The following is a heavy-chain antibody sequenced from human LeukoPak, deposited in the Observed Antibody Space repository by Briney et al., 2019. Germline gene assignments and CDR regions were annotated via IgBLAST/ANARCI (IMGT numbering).Heavy chain of an antibody. CDR1: GFTFDDYA. CDR3: AKDSDYYYYYGMDV. CDR2: ISWNSGSI. Sequence: GRSLRLSCAASGFTFDDYAMHWVRQAPGKGLEWVSGISWNSGSIGYADSVKGRFTISRDNAKNSLYLQMKSLRAEDTALYYCAKDSDYYYYYGMDVWGQGTTVTVSS. J-gene: IGHJ6*02. V-gene: IGHV3-9*01.